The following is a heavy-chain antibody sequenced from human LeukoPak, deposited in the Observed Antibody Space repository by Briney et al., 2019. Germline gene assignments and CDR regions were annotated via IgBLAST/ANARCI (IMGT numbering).Heavy chain of an antibody. Sequence: GGSLRLSCAASGFTFSSYAMSWVRQAPGKGLEWVSAISGSGGSTYYADSVKGRFTISRDNAKNSLYLQMNSLRAEDMALYYCAKGGEKYSSSWYDYWGQGTLVTVSS. CDR3: AKGGEKYSSSWYDY. D-gene: IGHD6-13*01. V-gene: IGHV3-23*01. CDR2: ISGSGGST. CDR1: GFTFSSYA. J-gene: IGHJ4*02.